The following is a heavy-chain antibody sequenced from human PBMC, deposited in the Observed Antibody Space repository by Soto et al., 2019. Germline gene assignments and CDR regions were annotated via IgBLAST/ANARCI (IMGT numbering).Heavy chain of an antibody. Sequence: ASVKVSCKASGGTFSSYAISWVRQAPGQGLEWMGGIIPIFGTADYAQKFQGRVTITADESTSTAYMELSSLRSEDTAVYYCARDSFYSGYDYGRDENYYYYGMDVWGQGTTVTV. CDR1: GGTFSSYA. D-gene: IGHD5-12*01. J-gene: IGHJ6*02. V-gene: IGHV1-69*13. CDR2: IIPIFGTA. CDR3: ARDSFYSGYDYGRDENYYYYGMDV.